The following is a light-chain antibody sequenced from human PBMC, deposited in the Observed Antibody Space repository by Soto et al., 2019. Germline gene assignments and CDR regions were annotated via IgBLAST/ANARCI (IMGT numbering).Light chain of an antibody. J-gene: IGLJ1*01. Sequence: QSVLTQPPSVSGAPGQRVTISCTGSSSNIGAGYDVHWYQQLPGTAPKLLIYDNSNRPSGVPDRFSGSKSGTSSSLAITGLQADDEADYYCQSYDSGLSAYVFGTGTKVTVL. CDR1: SSNIGAGYD. CDR3: QSYDSGLSAYV. CDR2: DNS. V-gene: IGLV1-40*01.